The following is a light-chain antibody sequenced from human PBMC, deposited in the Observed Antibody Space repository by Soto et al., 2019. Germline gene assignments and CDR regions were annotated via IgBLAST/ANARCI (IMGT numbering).Light chain of an antibody. CDR3: SSFASSNTWV. V-gene: IGLV2-8*01. J-gene: IGLJ3*02. CDR2: EVT. Sequence: QSVLTQPPSASGSPGQSVTISCTGTSSDVGAYNYVSWYQQHAGKAPKLVIYEVTKRPSGVPDRFSGSKPANTASLTVSAIQAEDEDDYYRSSFASSNTWVLGGGTKLTVL. CDR1: SSDVGAYNY.